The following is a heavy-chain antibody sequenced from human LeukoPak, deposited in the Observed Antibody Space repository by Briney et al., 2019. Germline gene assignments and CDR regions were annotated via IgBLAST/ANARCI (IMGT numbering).Heavy chain of an antibody. V-gene: IGHV3-48*03. CDR1: GFTFSSYE. CDR3: VKDASWAFDF. CDR2: IGSSGTTI. J-gene: IGHJ3*01. Sequence: GGSLRLSCAASGFTFSSYEMNWVRQAPGKGLEWVSYIGSSGTTIYYADSVKGRFTISRDNAKNSLYLQMNSLRAEDTAVYYCVKDASWAFDFWGQGTTVTVSS.